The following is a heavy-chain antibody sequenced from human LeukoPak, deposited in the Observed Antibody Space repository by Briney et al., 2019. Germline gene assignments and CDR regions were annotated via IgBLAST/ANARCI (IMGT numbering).Heavy chain of an antibody. CDR3: ARDGYFDS. V-gene: IGHV1-18*04. Sequence: ASVKVSCKASGYTFTNYGFSWVRQAPGQGLEWMGWIAAYNGNTNYAQKLQGRVAMTTDTSTSTAYMELRSLRSDDTAIYYCARDGYFDSWGQGTLVTVSS. J-gene: IGHJ4*02. CDR2: IAAYNGNT. CDR1: GYTFTNYG. D-gene: IGHD6-13*01.